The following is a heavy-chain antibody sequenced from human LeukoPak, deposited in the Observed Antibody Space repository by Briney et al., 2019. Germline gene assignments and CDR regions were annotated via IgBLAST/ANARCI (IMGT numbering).Heavy chain of an antibody. CDR1: GFTFDDYA. J-gene: IGHJ4*02. V-gene: IGHV3-9*01. CDR3: ARDPDRMNYFDY. Sequence: PGGSLRLSCAASGFTFDDYAMHWVRQAPGKGLEWVSGISWNSGSIGYADSVKGRFTISRDNAKNSLYLQMNSLRAEDTAVYYCARDPDRMNYFDYWGQGTLVTVSS. D-gene: IGHD2-8*01. CDR2: ISWNSGSI.